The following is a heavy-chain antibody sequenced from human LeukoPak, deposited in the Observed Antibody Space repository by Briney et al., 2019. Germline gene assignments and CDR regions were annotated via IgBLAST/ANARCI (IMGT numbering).Heavy chain of an antibody. V-gene: IGHV4-30-2*01. J-gene: IGHJ5*02. D-gene: IGHD3-3*02. Sequence: PSETLSLTCAVFGGSISSGGYSWSWIRQPPGKGLEWIGYTYHSGSTFYNPTLKSRVTMSVDTSKNQFSLKLSSVTAADTAVYYCAREFVAFSRFDPWGRGILVTVSS. CDR2: TYHSGST. CDR3: AREFVAFSRFDP. CDR1: GGSISSGGYS.